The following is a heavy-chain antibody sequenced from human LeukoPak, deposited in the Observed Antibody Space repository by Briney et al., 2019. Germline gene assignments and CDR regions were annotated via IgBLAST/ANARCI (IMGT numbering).Heavy chain of an antibody. Sequence: SETLSLTCTVSSGSISSYYWSWIRQPPGKGLEWIGYIYYSGNTNYNPSLKSRVTMSVDTSKNQFSLKLSSVTAADTAVYYCAREGRGVSVGMDVWGQGTTVTVSS. CDR1: SGSISSYY. V-gene: IGHV4-59*01. J-gene: IGHJ6*02. D-gene: IGHD2-8*01. CDR2: IYYSGNT. CDR3: AREGRGVSVGMDV.